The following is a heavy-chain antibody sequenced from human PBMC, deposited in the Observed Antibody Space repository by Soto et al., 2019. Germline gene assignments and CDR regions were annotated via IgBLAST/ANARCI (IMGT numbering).Heavy chain of an antibody. Sequence: DVPLLESGGGLVQPGGSLRLSCAASGFTFTSYALSWVRQAPGKELEWVSTISGNGGYTYYADSVKGRFTISRDNSKNTLYLQMNSLRAEDTAVYYCAKDIVVVVAATPRAFDIWGQGTMVTVSS. D-gene: IGHD2-15*01. CDR2: ISGNGGYT. V-gene: IGHV3-23*01. CDR1: GFTFTSYA. CDR3: AKDIVVVVAATPRAFDI. J-gene: IGHJ3*02.